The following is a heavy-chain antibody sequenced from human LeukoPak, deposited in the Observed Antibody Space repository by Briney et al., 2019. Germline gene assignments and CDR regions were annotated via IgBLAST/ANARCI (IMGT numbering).Heavy chain of an antibody. CDR2: ISSSSSDI. Sequence: GGSLRLSCAASGFSFSSYSMNWVRQAPGKGLEWVSSISSSSSDIYCADSVKGRFTISRDNAKNSLHLQMNSLRAEDTAVYYCARKLWFGEPCCYFDYWGQGTLVTVSS. CDR1: GFSFSSYS. D-gene: IGHD3-10*01. J-gene: IGHJ4*02. V-gene: IGHV3-21*01. CDR3: ARKLWFGEPCCYFDY.